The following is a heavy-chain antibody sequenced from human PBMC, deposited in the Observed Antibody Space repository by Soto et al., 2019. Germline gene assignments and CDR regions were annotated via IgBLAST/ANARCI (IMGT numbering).Heavy chain of an antibody. D-gene: IGHD5-12*01. CDR2: ISGSGGRT. V-gene: IGHV3-23*01. Sequence: EVQLLESGGGLVQPGGSLRVSCEASGFTFSSFAMSWVRQAPGKGLEWVSEISGSGGRTKYADSVKGRFTISRDNSKNTLHLQMNSLRAEDTAVYYCAKDPYSCYDQSAFDIWGQGTMVTVSS. CDR3: AKDPYSCYDQSAFDI. J-gene: IGHJ3*02. CDR1: GFTFSSFA.